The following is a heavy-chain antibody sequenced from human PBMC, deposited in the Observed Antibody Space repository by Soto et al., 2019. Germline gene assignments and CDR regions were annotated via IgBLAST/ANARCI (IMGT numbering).Heavy chain of an antibody. CDR1: GYSFTSYW. V-gene: IGHV5-51*01. CDR2: IYPGDSDT. J-gene: IGHJ6*03. D-gene: IGHD3-3*01. Sequence: PGESLKISCKGSGYSFTSYWIGWVRQMPGKGLEWMGIIYPGDSDTRYSPYFQGQVNISADKSISTAYLQWSSLKASDTAMFYFARQRSGYSEYYYYYYMDVWGKGTTVTVSS. CDR3: ARQRSGYSEYYYYYYMDV.